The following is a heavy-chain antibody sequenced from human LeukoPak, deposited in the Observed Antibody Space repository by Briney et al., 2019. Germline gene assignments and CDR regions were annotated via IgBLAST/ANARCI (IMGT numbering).Heavy chain of an antibody. J-gene: IGHJ4*02. D-gene: IGHD3-10*01. CDR3: ARRTVRGVIKY. CDR1: GGSISSYY. V-gene: IGHV4-34*01. Sequence: SETLSLTCTVSGGSISSYYWSWIRQPPGKGLEWIGEINHSGSTNYNPSLKSRVTISVDTSKNQFSLKLSSVTAADTAVYYCARRTVRGVIKYWDQGTLVTVSS. CDR2: INHSGST.